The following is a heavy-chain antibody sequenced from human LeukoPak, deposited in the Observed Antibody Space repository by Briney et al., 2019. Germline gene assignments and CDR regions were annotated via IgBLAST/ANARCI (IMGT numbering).Heavy chain of an antibody. J-gene: IGHJ6*02. CDR2: ISAYNGNT. CDR1: GYTFTSYG. D-gene: IGHD2-2*01. CDR3: ARLTLGYCSSTSCYESNYGMDV. Sequence: ASVKVSCKASGYTFTSYGISWVRQAPGQGLEWMGWISAYNGNTNYAQKLQGRVTMTTDTSTSTAYMELRSLRSEDTAVYYCARLTLGYCSSTSCYESNYGMDVWGQGTTVTVSS. V-gene: IGHV1-18*01.